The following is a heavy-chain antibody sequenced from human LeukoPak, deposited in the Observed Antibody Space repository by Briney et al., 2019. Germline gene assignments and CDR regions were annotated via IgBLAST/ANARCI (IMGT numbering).Heavy chain of an antibody. D-gene: IGHD3-10*01. CDR2: IYYSGST. J-gene: IGHJ5*02. V-gene: IGHV4-39*07. Sequence: ETLSLTCTVSGGSISSSSYYWGWIRQPPGKGLEWIGSIYYSGSTYYNPSLKSRVTISVDTSKNQFSLKLSSVTAADTAVYYCARVRDWFDPWGQGPLVTVSS. CDR3: ARVRDWFDP. CDR1: GGSISSSSYY.